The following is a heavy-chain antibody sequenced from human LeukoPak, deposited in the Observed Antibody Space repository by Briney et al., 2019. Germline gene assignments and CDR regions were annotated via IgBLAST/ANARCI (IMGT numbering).Heavy chain of an antibody. Sequence: SETLSLTCTVSGGSISSSSYYWGWIRQPPGKGLEWIGSIYYSGSTYYNPSLKSRVTISVDTSKNQFSLKLSSVTAADTAVYYCATVSSGFFANGLDVWGQGTTVIVSS. J-gene: IGHJ6*02. D-gene: IGHD6-19*01. CDR2: IYYSGST. V-gene: IGHV4-39*01. CDR1: GGSISSSSYY. CDR3: ATVSSGFFANGLDV.